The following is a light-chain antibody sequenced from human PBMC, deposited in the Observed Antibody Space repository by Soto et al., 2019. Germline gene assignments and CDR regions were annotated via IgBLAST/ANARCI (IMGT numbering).Light chain of an antibody. CDR1: NSDVGGYNY. CDR3: SSYTTRSLYV. Sequence: QSALTQPASVSGSPGQSITISCSGTNSDVGGYNYVSWYQQHPGKAPKLMIYDVSYRPSGISNRFSGSKSDNTASLTISGLQAEDEADYYCSSYTTRSLYVFGTGTKVTVL. J-gene: IGLJ1*01. V-gene: IGLV2-14*01. CDR2: DVS.